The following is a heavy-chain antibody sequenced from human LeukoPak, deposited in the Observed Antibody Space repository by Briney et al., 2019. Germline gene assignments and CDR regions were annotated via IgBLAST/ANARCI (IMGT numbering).Heavy chain of an antibody. CDR3: ARGYYDFWSRYYDY. CDR2: INPNSGGT. J-gene: IGHJ4*02. D-gene: IGHD3-3*01. Sequence: GASVKVSCKASGYTFTGYYMLWVRQAPGQGLEWMGWINPNSGGTNYAQKFQGRVTMTRDTSISTAYMELSRLRSDDTAVYYCARGYYDFWSRYYDYWGQGTLVTVSS. V-gene: IGHV1-2*02. CDR1: GYTFTGYY.